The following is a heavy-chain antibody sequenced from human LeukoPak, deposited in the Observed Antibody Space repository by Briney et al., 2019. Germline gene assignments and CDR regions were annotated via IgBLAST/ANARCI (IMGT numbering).Heavy chain of an antibody. V-gene: IGHV4-4*07. D-gene: IGHD3-3*01. J-gene: IGHJ4*02. CDR1: GGSISSYY. CDR3: ARSPEGIFGVVYYFDY. CDR2: IYTSGST. Sequence: PSETLSLTCTVSGGSISSYYWSWIRQPAGKGLEWIGRIYTSGSTNYNPSLKSRVTMSVDTSKNQFSLKLSSVTAADTAVYYCARSPEGIFGVVYYFDYWGQGTLVTVSS.